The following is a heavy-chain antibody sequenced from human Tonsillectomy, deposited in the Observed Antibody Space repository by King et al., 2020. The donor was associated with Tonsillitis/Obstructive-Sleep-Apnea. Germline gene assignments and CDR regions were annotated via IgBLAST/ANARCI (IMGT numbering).Heavy chain of an antibody. CDR2: IRAYNDNT. CDR1: GYTFTSYG. Sequence: QLVQSGAEVKKPGASVKVSCKASGYTFTSYGITWVRQAPGQGLEWMGWIRAYNDNTNYSQKLQGRFTMTTDTSTSTAYTELRSLRSDDTAVYYCARFQAEYQLLWSYMDVWGKGTTVTVSS. D-gene: IGHD2-2*01. CDR3: ARFQAEYQLLWSYMDV. V-gene: IGHV1-18*01. J-gene: IGHJ6*03.